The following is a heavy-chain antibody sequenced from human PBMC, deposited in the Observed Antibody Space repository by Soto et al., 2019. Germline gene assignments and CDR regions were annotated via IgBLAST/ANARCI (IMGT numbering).Heavy chain of an antibody. D-gene: IGHD2-8*01. J-gene: IGHJ4*02. CDR1: RGSISSYY. CDR3: ASGYCTNGVCYDY. Sequence: SETLSLTCTVSRGSISSYYWSWIRQPPGKGLEWIGYIYYSGSTNYNPSLKSRVTISVDTSKNQFSLKLSSVTAADTAVYYCASGYCTNGVCYDYWGQGTLVTVSS. CDR2: IYYSGST. V-gene: IGHV4-59*01.